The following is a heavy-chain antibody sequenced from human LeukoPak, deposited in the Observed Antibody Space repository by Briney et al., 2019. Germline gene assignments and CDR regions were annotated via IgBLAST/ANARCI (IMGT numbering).Heavy chain of an antibody. CDR1: GYSISSGYY. V-gene: IGHV4-38-2*02. CDR3: ARNNYYDSSEPDAFDI. J-gene: IGHJ3*02. Sequence: SETLSLTCTVSGYSISSGYYRGWIRQPPGKGLEWIGSIYHSGSTYYNPSLKSRVTISVDTSKNQFSLKLSSVTAADTAVYYCARNNYYDSSEPDAFDIWGQGTMVTVSS. CDR2: IYHSGST. D-gene: IGHD3-22*01.